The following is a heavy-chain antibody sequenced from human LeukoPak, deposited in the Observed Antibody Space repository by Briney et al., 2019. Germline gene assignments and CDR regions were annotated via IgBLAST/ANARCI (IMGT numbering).Heavy chain of an antibody. J-gene: IGHJ5*02. CDR3: AKGLRGYSYGGGNWFDP. V-gene: IGHV3-9*01. CDR2: ISWNSGSI. CDR1: GFTFSSYS. D-gene: IGHD5-18*01. Sequence: GGSLRLSCAASGFTFSSYSMNWVRQAPGKGLEWVSGISWNSGSIGYADSVKGRFTISRDNAKNSLYLQMNSLRAEDTALYYCAKGLRGYSYGGGNWFDPWGQGTLVTVSS.